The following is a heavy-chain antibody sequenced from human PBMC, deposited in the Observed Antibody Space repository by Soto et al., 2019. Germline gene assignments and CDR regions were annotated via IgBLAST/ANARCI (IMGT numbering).Heavy chain of an antibody. CDR1: GGTFSSYA. V-gene: IGHV1-69*13. CDR2: IIPIFGTA. D-gene: IGHD2-15*01. J-gene: IGHJ6*02. CDR3: AREATHYSYYYYGMDV. Sequence: ASVKVSCKASGGTFSSYAISWVRQAPGQGLEWMGGIIPIFGTANYAQKFQGRVTITADESTSTAYMELSSLRSEDTAVYYCAREATHYSYYYYGMDVWGQGTTVTGSS.